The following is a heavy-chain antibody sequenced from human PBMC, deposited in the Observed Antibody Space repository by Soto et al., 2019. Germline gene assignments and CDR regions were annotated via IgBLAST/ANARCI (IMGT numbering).Heavy chain of an antibody. Sequence: GASVKVSCKASGYTFTSDGISWVRQAPGQGLEWMGWISAYNGNTNYAQKLQGRVTMTTDTSTSTAYMELRSLRSDDTAVYYCARKSGGSSTLYYYYGMDVWGQGTTVTVSS. CDR2: ISAYNGNT. V-gene: IGHV1-18*01. CDR3: ARKSGGSSTLYYYYGMDV. CDR1: GYTFTSDG. D-gene: IGHD1-26*01. J-gene: IGHJ6*02.